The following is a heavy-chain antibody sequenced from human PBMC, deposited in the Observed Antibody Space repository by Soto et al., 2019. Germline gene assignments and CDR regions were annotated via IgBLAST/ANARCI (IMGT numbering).Heavy chain of an antibody. CDR2: IWYDGSNK. V-gene: IGHV3-33*01. CDR1: GFTFSSYG. D-gene: IGHD6-13*01. Sequence: GGSLRLSCAASGFTFSSYGMHWVRQAPGKGLEWVAVIWYDGSNKYYADSVKGRFTISRDNSKNTLYLQMNSLRAEDTAVYYCARDQDRVLGGSSWESYYYYGMDVWGQGTTVTVSS. CDR3: ARDQDRVLGGSSWESYYYYGMDV. J-gene: IGHJ6*02.